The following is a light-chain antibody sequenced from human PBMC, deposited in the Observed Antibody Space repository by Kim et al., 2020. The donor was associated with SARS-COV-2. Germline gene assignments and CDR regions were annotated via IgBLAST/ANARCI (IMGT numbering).Light chain of an antibody. CDR3: QQYNSYSPT. Sequence: ASVGDRVIITCRASQSITSWLTWYQQKPGKPPKLLIYDASSLQSGVPSRFSGSGSGTDFTLTISSLQPDDFATYYCQQYNSYSPTFGGGTKVDIK. CDR2: DAS. V-gene: IGKV1-5*01. J-gene: IGKJ4*01. CDR1: QSITSW.